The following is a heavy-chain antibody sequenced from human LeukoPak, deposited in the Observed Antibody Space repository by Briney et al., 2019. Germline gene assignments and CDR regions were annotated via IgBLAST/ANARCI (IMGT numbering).Heavy chain of an antibody. J-gene: IGHJ6*03. CDR1: GYTFTSYD. Sequence: ASVKVSCKASGYTFTSYDINWVRQATGQGLEWMGWMNPNSGNTGYAQKLQGRVTVTTDTSTSTAYMELRSLRSDDTAVYYCARDGGYDILTGYFSYYYMDVWGKGTTVTIPS. CDR3: ARDGGYDILTGYFSYYYMDV. V-gene: IGHV1-8*01. CDR2: MNPNSGNT. D-gene: IGHD3-9*01.